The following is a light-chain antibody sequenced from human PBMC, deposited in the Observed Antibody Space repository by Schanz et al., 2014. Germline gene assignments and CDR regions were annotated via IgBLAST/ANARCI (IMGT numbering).Light chain of an antibody. J-gene: IGLJ2*01. V-gene: IGLV2-8*01. CDR1: SSDVGSYDY. Sequence: QSALIQPPSVSGSPGQSVTISCTGTSSDVGSYDYVSWYQQHPGTVPKPMIYNVNTQPSGVPDRFSGSKSGNTASLTVSGXXDEDEDDYYCSSYAGPSNFFGGGTKLTVL. CDR3: SSYAGPSNF. CDR2: NVN.